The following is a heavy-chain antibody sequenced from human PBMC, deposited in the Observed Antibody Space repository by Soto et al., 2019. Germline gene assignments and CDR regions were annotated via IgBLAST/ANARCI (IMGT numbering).Heavy chain of an antibody. D-gene: IGHD3-10*01. CDR2: IKQDGSEK. J-gene: IGHJ4*02. CDR3: AREVLLWFGEMGGDY. CDR1: GFTFSSYW. V-gene: IGHV3-7*03. Sequence: PGGSLRLSCAASGFTFSSYWMRWVRQAPGKGLEWVANIKQDGSEKYYVDSVKGRFTISRDNAKNSLYLQMNSLRAEDTAVYYCAREVLLWFGEMGGDYWGQGTLVTVS.